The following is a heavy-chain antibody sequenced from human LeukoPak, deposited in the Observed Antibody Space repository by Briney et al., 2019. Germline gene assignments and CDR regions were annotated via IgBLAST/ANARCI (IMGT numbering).Heavy chain of an antibody. CDR2: ISGSGGST. J-gene: IGHJ1*01. CDR3: AKGPMLGYCSSTSCLEYFQH. CDR1: GFTFSSYA. V-gene: IGHV3-23*01. Sequence: QAGGSLRLSCAASGFTFSSYAMSWVHQAPGKGLEWVSAISGSGGSTYYADSVKGRFTISRDNSKNTLYLQMNSLRAEDTAVYYCAKGPMLGYCSSTSCLEYFQHWGQGTLVTVSS. D-gene: IGHD2-2*01.